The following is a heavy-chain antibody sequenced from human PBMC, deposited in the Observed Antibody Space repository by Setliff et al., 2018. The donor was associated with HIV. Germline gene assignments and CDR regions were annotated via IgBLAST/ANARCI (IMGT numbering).Heavy chain of an antibody. CDR2: INTRGPRI. CDR1: GYIFTSYH. CDR3: ARVHMSSGWYVDY. Sequence: ASVKVSCKTSGYIFTSYHLHWVRQAPGQGLEWMGVINTRGPRITYAQKFQGRVTMTSDRSTSTVYMQLSSLKLDDTAFYYGARVHMSSGWYVDYWGQGTRVTASS. V-gene: IGHV1-46*01. J-gene: IGHJ4*02. D-gene: IGHD6-19*01.